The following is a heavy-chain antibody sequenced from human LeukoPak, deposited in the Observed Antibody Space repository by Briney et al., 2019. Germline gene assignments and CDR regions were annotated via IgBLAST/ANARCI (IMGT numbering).Heavy chain of an antibody. CDR1: GYSFTSYW. V-gene: IGHV5-51*01. J-gene: IGHJ4*02. D-gene: IGHD3-16*01. CDR2: MYPLNCDI. Sequence: GEALKISCQGSGYSFTSYWIGWVRQMPGKGLEGMGIMYPLNCDIRYKPSFEGQVTMSADMSIKTAYLQWSSLKASDTAIYYCATTRGGNYHWDYWGQGTLVTVSS. CDR3: ATTRGGNYHWDY.